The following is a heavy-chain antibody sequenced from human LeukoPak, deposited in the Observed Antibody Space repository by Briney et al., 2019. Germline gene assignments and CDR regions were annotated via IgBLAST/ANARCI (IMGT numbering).Heavy chain of an antibody. CDR1: GGSFSGYY. J-gene: IGHJ4*02. Sequence: SETLSLTCAVYGGSFSGYYWSWIRQPPGKGLEWIGEINHSGSTNYNPSLKSRVTISVDTSKNQFSLKLSSVTAADTAVYYCARHSGYSYAVYFDYWGQGTLVTVSS. D-gene: IGHD5-18*01. CDR2: INHSGST. CDR3: ARHSGYSYAVYFDY. V-gene: IGHV4-34*01.